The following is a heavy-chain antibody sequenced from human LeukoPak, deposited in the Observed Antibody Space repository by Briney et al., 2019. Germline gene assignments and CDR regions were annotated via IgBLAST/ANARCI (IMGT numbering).Heavy chain of an antibody. D-gene: IGHD3-10*01. CDR1: GGSVSSTTYF. V-gene: IGHV4-39*01. J-gene: IGHJ4*02. Sequence: SGTLSLTCTVSGGSVSSTTYFWSWLRQPPGKRLEWIASINYSGSTYYNPSLKSRVTISVDTSENQFSLKLSSVTAADTAVYYCARYVVYGSGKYYFDYWGQGTLVTVSS. CDR3: ARYVVYGSGKYYFDY. CDR2: INYSGST.